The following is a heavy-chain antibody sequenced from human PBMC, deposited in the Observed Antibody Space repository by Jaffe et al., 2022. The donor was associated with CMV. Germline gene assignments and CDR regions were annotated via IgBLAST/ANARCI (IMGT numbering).Heavy chain of an antibody. Sequence: EVQLVESGGGLVKPGGSLRLSCAASGFTFSSYSMNWVRQAPGKGLEWVSSISSSSSYIYYADSVKGRFTISRDNAKNSLYLQMNSLRAEDTAVYYCARDGTVDTAMVTPYYYGMDVWGQGTTVTVSS. D-gene: IGHD5-18*01. V-gene: IGHV3-21*01. J-gene: IGHJ6*02. CDR1: GFTFSSYS. CDR2: ISSSSSYI. CDR3: ARDGTVDTAMVTPYYYGMDV.